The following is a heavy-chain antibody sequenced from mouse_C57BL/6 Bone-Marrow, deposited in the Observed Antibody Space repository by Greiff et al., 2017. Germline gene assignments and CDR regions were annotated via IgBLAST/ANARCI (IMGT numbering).Heavy chain of an antibody. V-gene: IGHV5-12*01. D-gene: IGHD1-2*01. J-gene: IGHJ4*01. CDR3: ARLLRPYAIDY. CDR1: GFTFSDYY. CDR2: ISNGGGST. Sequence: EVKLMESGGGLVQPGGSLKLSCAASGFTFSDYYMYWVRQTPEKRLEWVAYISNGGGSTYYPDTVKGRFTISRDNAKNTLYLQMSRLKSEDTAMYYCARLLRPYAIDYWGQGTSVTVSS.